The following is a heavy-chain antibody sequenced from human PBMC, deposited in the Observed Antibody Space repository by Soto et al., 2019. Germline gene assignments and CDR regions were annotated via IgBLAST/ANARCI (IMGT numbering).Heavy chain of an antibody. CDR1: GFTFSSYW. J-gene: IGHJ6*03. Sequence: GGSLRLSCAASGFTFSSYWMSWVRQAPGKGLEWVANIKQDGSEKYYVDSVKGRFTISRDNAKNSLYLQMNSLRAEDTAVYYCARSVVPAVDSWYYYYYMDGWGKGTKVTVSS. CDR3: ARSVVPAVDSWYYYYYMDG. V-gene: IGHV3-7*01. CDR2: IKQDGSEK. D-gene: IGHD2-2*01.